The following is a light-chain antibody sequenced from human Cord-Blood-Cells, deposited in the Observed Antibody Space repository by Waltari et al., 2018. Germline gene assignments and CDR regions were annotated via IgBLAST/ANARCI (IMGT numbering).Light chain of an antibody. V-gene: IGLV2-14*01. CDR2: DVS. Sequence: QSALTQPASVSGSPGQSITISCTGTSSDVGGYNYVSWYQQHPGKAPKLMIYDVSNRPSGVSNRFAGSSPGNTASLTISGLQAEDEADYYCSSYTSSSTQFGGGTKLTVL. J-gene: IGLJ3*02. CDR1: SSDVGGYNY. CDR3: SSYTSSSTQ.